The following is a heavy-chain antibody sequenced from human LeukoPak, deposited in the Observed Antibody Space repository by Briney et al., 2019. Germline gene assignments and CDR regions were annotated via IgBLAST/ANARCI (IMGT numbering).Heavy chain of an antibody. CDR3: ARHRDYGTGWYGFDY. V-gene: IGHV4-59*08. J-gene: IGHJ4*02. CDR1: GGSISGYY. CDR2: IYYTGST. Sequence: PSETLSLTCTVSGGSISGYYWSWIRQPPGKGLEWIAYIYYTGSTNANPSLKSRVTISVDTAKNQFSLKLRSVTATDTAVYYCARHRDYGTGWYGFDYWGQGTLVTVSS. D-gene: IGHD6-19*01.